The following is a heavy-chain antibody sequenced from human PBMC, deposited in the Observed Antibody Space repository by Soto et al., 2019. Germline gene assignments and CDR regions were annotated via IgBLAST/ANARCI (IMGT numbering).Heavy chain of an antibody. CDR3: VRDLLHYGLLTGSFSDCFDP. V-gene: IGHV1-46*01. CDR2: INPSGGST. CDR1: GYTFTSYY. D-gene: IGHD3-9*01. Sequence: ASVKVSCKASGYTFTSYYMHWVRQAPGQGLEWMGIINPSGGSTRYAQKFQGRVTMTRDTSTSTVYMELSSLRSEDTAVYYCVRDLLHYGLLTGSFSDCFDPWGRG. J-gene: IGHJ5*02.